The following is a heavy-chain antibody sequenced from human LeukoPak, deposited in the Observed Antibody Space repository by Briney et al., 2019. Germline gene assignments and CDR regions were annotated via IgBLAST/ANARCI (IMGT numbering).Heavy chain of an antibody. CDR1: GGSIGSGDYY. CDR3: ARIHVLRFLEWLNFDY. J-gene: IGHJ4*02. CDR2: IYYSGST. D-gene: IGHD3-3*01. V-gene: IGHV4-30-4*08. Sequence: SETLSLTCTVSGGSIGSGDYYWSWIRQPPGKGLEWIGYIYYSGSTYYNPSLKSRVTISVDTSKNQFSLKLSSVTAADTAVYYCARIHVLRFLEWLNFDYWGQGTLVTVSS.